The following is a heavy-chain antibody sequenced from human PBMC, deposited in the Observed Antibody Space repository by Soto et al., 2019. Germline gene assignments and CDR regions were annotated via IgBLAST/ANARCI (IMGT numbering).Heavy chain of an antibody. J-gene: IGHJ6*03. D-gene: IGHD2-2*01. Sequence: SGTLSLTCAFYGGSFSGYYCSLIRQPPGKGLEWIGEINHSGSTHSNPSLKSRVTISVDTSNNQFSLKLSSVTAADTAVYYCASRGGYCSSTSCYYYYYMDVWGKGNTVTVSS. CDR2: INHSGST. CDR3: ASRGGYCSSTSCYYYYYMDV. V-gene: IGHV4-34*01. CDR1: GGSFSGYY.